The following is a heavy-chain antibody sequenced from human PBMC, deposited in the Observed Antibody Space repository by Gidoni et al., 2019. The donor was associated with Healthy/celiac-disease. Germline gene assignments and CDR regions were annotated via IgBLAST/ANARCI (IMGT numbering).Heavy chain of an antibody. CDR1: GGSISSRSYY. CDR3: ARHQAVKAYQLLFYYYYMDV. V-gene: IGHV4-39*01. D-gene: IGHD2-2*01. Sequence: QLQLQESGPGLVKPSETLSPTCTVFGGSISSRSYYWGWIRQPPGKGLEWIGSIYYSGRPYYNPSLKSRVTISVDTSKNQFSLKLSSVTAADTAVYYCARHQAVKAYQLLFYYYYMDVWGKGTTVTVSS. CDR2: IYYSGRP. J-gene: IGHJ6*03.